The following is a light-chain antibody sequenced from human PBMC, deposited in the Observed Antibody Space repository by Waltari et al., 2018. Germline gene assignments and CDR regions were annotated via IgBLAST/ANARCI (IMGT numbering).Light chain of an antibody. V-gene: IGLV1-40*01. J-gene: IGLJ1*01. CDR2: GNR. Sequence: QSVLTQPPSVSGSPGQTVTIPCTGSRSNIQAGYDVHWYQQLPGAAPKLLIHGNRNRPSGVPDRFFGFNSDTSASLAITGLQAEDEADYYCQSYDSNLSGYVFGTGTKVSVL. CDR1: RSNIQAGYD. CDR3: QSYDSNLSGYV.